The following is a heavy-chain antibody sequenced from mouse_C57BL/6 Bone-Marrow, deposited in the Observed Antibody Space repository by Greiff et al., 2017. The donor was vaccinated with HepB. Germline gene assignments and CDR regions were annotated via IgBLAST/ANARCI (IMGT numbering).Heavy chain of an antibody. CDR3: ARSQGITTVAFDY. CDR2: IYPGGGYT. Sequence: VQLQQSGAELVRPGTSVKMSCKASGYTFTNYWIGWAKQRPGHGLEWIGDIYPGGGYTNYNEKFKGKATLTADKSSSTAYMQFSSLTSEDSAIYYCARSQGITTVAFDYWGQGTTLTVSS. V-gene: IGHV1-63*01. CDR1: GYTFTNYW. J-gene: IGHJ2*01. D-gene: IGHD1-1*01.